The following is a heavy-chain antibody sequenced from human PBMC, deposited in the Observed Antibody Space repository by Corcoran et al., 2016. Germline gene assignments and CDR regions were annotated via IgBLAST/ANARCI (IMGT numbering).Heavy chain of an antibody. CDR1: GCTFISYA. CDR2: IIPIFGTA. Sequence: VQLVQSGAEVKKPGSSVKVSCNASGCTFISYAISWVRQAPGEELEWMGGIIPIFGTANYAQNVQGRVTITADESTSTAYMELSSLRSEDTDVCYCACERYDGMGHFDFWGRGSLVTVSS. CDR3: ACERYDGMGHFDF. V-gene: IGHV1-69*01. D-gene: IGHD5-12*01. J-gene: IGHJ4*02.